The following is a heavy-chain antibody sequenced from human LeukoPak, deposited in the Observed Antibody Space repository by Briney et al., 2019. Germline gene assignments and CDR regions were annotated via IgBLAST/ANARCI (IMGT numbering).Heavy chain of an antibody. V-gene: IGHV3-23*01. CDR2: IGGSGGST. CDR3: ARGSEWELLSCDY. J-gene: IGHJ4*02. CDR1: GFTFSSYA. D-gene: IGHD1-26*01. Sequence: PGGSLRLSCAASGFTFSSYAMSWVRQAPGKGLEWVSAIGGSGGSTYYADSVKGRFTISRDNAKNSLYLQMNSLRAEDTAVYYCARGSEWELLSCDYWGQGTLVTVSS.